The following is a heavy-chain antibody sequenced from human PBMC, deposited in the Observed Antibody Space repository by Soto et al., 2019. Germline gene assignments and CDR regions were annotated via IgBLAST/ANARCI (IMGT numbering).Heavy chain of an antibody. D-gene: IGHD1-26*01. V-gene: IGHV4-59*06. CDR1: FLHQKSL. Sequence: SETLVPHLHCLWFLHQKSLLELGPAAPREGPEWIGYIYYGGSTYYTPSLKRRVTISVATSKNKFSLKLSSVTAADTAVYYCARVGGINWFAPWGQGPLVTVSS. J-gene: IGHJ5*02. CDR2: IYYGGST. CDR3: ARVGGINWFAP.